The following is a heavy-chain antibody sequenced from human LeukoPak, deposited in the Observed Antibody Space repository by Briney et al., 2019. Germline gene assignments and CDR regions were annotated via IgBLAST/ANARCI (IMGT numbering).Heavy chain of an antibody. CDR2: IIPIFGTA. CDR3: ARARVTRHGDYDPYYYGMDV. V-gene: IGHV1-69*05. CDR1: GGTFSSYA. J-gene: IGHJ6*02. D-gene: IGHD4-17*01. Sequence: ASVKVSCKASGGTFSSYAISWVRQAPGQGLEWMGGIIPIFGTANYAQKFQGRVTITTDESTSTAYMELSSLRSEDTAVYYCARARVTRHGDYDPYYYGMDVWGQGTTVTVSS.